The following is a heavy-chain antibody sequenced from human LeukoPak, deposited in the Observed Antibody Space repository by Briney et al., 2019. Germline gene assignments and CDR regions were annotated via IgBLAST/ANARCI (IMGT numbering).Heavy chain of an antibody. CDR1: GFSFANYA. CDR3: AKGGPYSDSSQSWSAP. J-gene: IGHJ5*02. D-gene: IGHD6-13*01. Sequence: GGSLRLSCAASGFSFANYAMSWVRQAPGKGLEWVSSIRGSGGSTDYADSVKGRFTISRDNSKNTLSLQMNSLRAEDTALYYCAKGGPYSDSSQSWSAPWGQGTLVTVSS. V-gene: IGHV3-23*01. CDR2: IRGSGGST.